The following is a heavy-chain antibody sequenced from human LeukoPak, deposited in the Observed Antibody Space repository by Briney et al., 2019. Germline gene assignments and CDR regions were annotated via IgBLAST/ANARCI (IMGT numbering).Heavy chain of an antibody. CDR2: VYYSGST. Sequence: SETLSLTCNVSGGSINNYYWSWIRQPPGKGLEWLGYVYYSGSTNYNPSLKSRVTISVDTSKNQFSLKLSSVTAADTAVYYCASWGLTGFDYWGQGTLVTVSS. D-gene: IGHD3-9*01. CDR3: ASWGLTGFDY. J-gene: IGHJ4*02. V-gene: IGHV4-59*01. CDR1: GGSINNYY.